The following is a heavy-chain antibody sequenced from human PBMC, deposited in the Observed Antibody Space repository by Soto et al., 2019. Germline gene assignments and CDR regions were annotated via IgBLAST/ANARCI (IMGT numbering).Heavy chain of an antibody. J-gene: IGHJ3*02. D-gene: IGHD4-17*01. CDR2: IYHSGNT. Sequence: QMQLQESGPGLVKPSETLSLTCTVSGGSVSSGSYYWNWIRQPPGKGLEWIGYIYHSGNTNYNPSPKSRVTISVDTSKDQFSLKLSSVTAEDTAVYYCARSPTVTRDDAFDIWRQGTLVTV. CDR3: ARSPTVTRDDAFDI. V-gene: IGHV4-61*01. CDR1: GGSVSSGSYY.